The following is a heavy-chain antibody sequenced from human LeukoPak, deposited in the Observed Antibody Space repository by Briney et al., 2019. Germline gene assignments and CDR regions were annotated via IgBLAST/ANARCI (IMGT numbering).Heavy chain of an antibody. CDR1: GGSFSGYY. CDR2: IYYSGST. CDR3: ARPMGYDSSGYYWFDP. J-gene: IGHJ5*02. V-gene: IGHV4-34*01. D-gene: IGHD3-22*01. Sequence: SETLSLTCAVYGGSFSGYYWSWIRQPPGKGLEWIGSIYYSGSTYYNPSLKSRVTISVDTSKNQFSLKLSSVTAADTAVYYCARPMGYDSSGYYWFDPWGQGTLVTVSS.